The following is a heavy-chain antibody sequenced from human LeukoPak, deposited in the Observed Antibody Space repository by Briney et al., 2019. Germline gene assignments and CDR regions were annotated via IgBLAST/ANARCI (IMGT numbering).Heavy chain of an antibody. CDR2: IYRSGST. V-gene: IGHV4-38-2*02. CDR3: ARVYYYYMDV. CDR1: GYSISSGYY. J-gene: IGHJ6*03. Sequence: SETLSLTCTVSGYSISSGYYWGWIRQPPGKGLEWIGSIYRSGSTNYNPSLKSRVTISVDTSKNQFSLKLSSVTAADTAVYYCARVYYYYMDVWGKGTTVTVSS.